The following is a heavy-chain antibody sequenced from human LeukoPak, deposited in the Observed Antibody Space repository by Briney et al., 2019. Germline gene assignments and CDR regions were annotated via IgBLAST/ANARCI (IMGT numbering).Heavy chain of an antibody. CDR2: IYHSGST. CDR1: GGSISSSSYY. V-gene: IGHV4-39*07. CDR3: ARDRGLNYDN. Sequence: SETLSLTCTVSGGSISSSSYYWGWIRQPPGKGLEWIVSIYHSGSTYYNPSLRSRVTISVDTSKNHFSLNLRSVTAADTAVYYFARDRGLNYDNWGQGTLVTVSS. D-gene: IGHD3-10*01. J-gene: IGHJ4*02.